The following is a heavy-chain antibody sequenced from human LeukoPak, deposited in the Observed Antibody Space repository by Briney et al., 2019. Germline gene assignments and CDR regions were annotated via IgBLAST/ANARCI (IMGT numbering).Heavy chain of an antibody. CDR1: GYTFTVYY. CDR3: AREIAVAGWAFDY. CDR2: INPNSGGT. Sequence: ASVTVSFTASGYTFTVYYMHWVRQAPGQGLEWMGWINPNSGGTNYAQKFQGRVTMTRDTSISTAYMELSRLRSDDTAVYYCAREIAVAGWAFDYWGQGTLVTVSS. D-gene: IGHD6-19*01. V-gene: IGHV1-2*02. J-gene: IGHJ4*02.